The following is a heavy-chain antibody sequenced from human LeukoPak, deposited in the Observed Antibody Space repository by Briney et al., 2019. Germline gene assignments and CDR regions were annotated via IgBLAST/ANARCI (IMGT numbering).Heavy chain of an antibody. D-gene: IGHD3-3*01. V-gene: IGHV3-23*01. CDR2: ISGSGSVT. Sequence: GGSLRLSCAASGFTFSNYAMAWVRQAPGKGPEWVSAISGSGSVTNYADSVKGRFTISRDNSRNTLSLQMNSLRAEDSAVYYCAKRWKYDFWSGASYFDYWGQGVLVTVSS. CDR1: GFTFSNYA. J-gene: IGHJ4*02. CDR3: AKRWKYDFWSGASYFDY.